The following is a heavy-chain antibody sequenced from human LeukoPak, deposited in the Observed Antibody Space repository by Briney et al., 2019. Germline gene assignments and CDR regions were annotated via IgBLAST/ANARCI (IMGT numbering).Heavy chain of an antibody. D-gene: IGHD2-2*02. CDR1: GGTFSSYA. Sequence: SVKVSCTASGGTFSSYAISWVRQAPGQGLEWMEGIIPIFGTANYAQKFQGRVTITADESTSTAYMELSSLRSEDTAVYYCARENPDIVVVPAAIRAYYYGMDVWGQGTTVTVSS. CDR2: IIPIFGTA. CDR3: ARENPDIVVVPAAIRAYYYGMDV. V-gene: IGHV1-69*01. J-gene: IGHJ6*02.